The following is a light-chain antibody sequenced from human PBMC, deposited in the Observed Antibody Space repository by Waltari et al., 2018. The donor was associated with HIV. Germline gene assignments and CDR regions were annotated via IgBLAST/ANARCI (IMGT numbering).Light chain of an antibody. CDR3: SSYTSSSALYVV. CDR2: DVS. Sequence: QSALTQPASVSGSPGQSTTISCTGTSSDVGGSNYVSWYQQHPGKAPKLMIYDVSNRPSGVSNRFSGSKSGNTASLTISGLQAEDEADYYCSSYTSSSALYVVFGGGTKLTVL. CDR1: SSDVGGSNY. J-gene: IGLJ2*01. V-gene: IGLV2-14*03.